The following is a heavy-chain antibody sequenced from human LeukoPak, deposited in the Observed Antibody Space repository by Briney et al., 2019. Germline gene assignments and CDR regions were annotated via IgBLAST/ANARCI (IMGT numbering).Heavy chain of an antibody. Sequence: SQTLSLTCTVSGGSISSGSYDWSWIRQPAGKGLEWIGRIYTSGSTNYNPSLKSRVTISVDTSKNQFSLKLSSVTAADTAVYYCASRRDGYNHGSDAFDIWGQGTMVTVSS. D-gene: IGHD5-24*01. CDR3: ASRRDGYNHGSDAFDI. CDR1: GGSISSGSYD. J-gene: IGHJ3*02. V-gene: IGHV4-61*02. CDR2: IYTSGST.